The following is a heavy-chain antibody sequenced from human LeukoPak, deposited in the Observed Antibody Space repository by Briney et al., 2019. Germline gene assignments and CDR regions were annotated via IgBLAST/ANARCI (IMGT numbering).Heavy chain of an antibody. CDR3: ARRSAAKDAFDI. J-gene: IGHJ3*02. CDR1: GFTFSNYW. V-gene: IGHV3-7*01. CDR2: IKQDGSEK. Sequence: GGSLRLSCAASGFTFSNYWMTWVRQAPGKGLEWVANIKQDGSEKNYVDSVKGRFTISRDNAKNSLYLQMNSLRAEDTAVYYCARRSAAKDAFDIWGQGTMVTVSS. D-gene: IGHD6-25*01.